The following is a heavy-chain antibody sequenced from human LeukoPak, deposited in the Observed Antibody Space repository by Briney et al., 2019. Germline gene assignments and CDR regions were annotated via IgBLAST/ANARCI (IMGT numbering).Heavy chain of an antibody. CDR3: ARVQERLWSFDY. V-gene: IGHV3-21*01. J-gene: IGHJ4*02. CDR1: GFIFSSYS. CDR2: ISSRSTYI. Sequence: PGGSLRLSCAASGFIFSSYSMIWVRQAPGKGLEWVSCISSRSTYIYYADSLKGRFTISRDDAKNSLYLQTNSLRAEDTAVYYCARVQERLWSFDYWGQGTLVTVSS. D-gene: IGHD5-18*01.